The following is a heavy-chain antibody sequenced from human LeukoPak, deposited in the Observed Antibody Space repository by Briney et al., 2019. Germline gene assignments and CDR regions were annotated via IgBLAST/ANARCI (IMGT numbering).Heavy chain of an antibody. V-gene: IGHV3-30-3*01. CDR2: ISYDGSNE. CDR1: AFTFSIYA. Sequence: GGSLRLSCAPSAFTFSIYAMHWGRQAPGKGLEWLAVISYDGSNENYVDSVKGRFTIYRDNPKTTLYLHMNSLRAEDTAFYYCARDGRVPMTVLGDFDYWGQGTLVTVSS. J-gene: IGHJ4*02. D-gene: IGHD3-22*01. CDR3: ARDGRVPMTVLGDFDY.